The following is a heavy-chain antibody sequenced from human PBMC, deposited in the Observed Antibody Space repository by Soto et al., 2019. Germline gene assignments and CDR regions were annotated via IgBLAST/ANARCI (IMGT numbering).Heavy chain of an antibody. CDR1: GYPFTASY. CDR2: INPRDGSS. CDR3: ALREGSDFDF. J-gene: IGHJ4*01. Sequence: QVQLVQSGAEVKKPGASVKVSCKASGYPFTASYMYWVRQAPGQGLEWVGVINPRDGSSNYAQNLQERVSMTSDTSTTTVHMELSSLRSDDTAVYYCALREGSDFDFWGQGTLVTVSS. V-gene: IGHV1-46*01.